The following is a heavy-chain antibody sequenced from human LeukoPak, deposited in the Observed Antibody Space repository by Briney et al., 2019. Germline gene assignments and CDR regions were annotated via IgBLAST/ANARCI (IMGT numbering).Heavy chain of an antibody. J-gene: IGHJ4*02. V-gene: IGHV3-21*01. D-gene: IGHD2-15*01. CDR2: ISSSSSYI. CDR3: AKGRVAATANDY. Sequence: GGSLRLSCAASGFTFSSYSMNWVRQAPGKGLEWVSSISSSSSYIYYADSVKGRFTISRDNAKNSLYLQMNSLRAEDTAVYYCAKGRVAATANDYWGQGTLVTVSS. CDR1: GFTFSSYS.